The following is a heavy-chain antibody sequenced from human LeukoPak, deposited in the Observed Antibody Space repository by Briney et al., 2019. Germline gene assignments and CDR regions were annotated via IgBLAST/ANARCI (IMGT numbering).Heavy chain of an antibody. CDR1: GGSISRYY. D-gene: IGHD5-12*01. V-gene: IGHV4-59*01. CDR3: ARGEVAPNWFDP. Sequence: PSETLSLTCTVSGGSISRYYWSWTRQPPGKGLEWIGYIYYSGSTNYNPSLKSRVTISVDTSKNQFSLRLYSVTPADTAVYYCARGEVAPNWFDPWGQGILVTVSS. CDR2: IYYSGST. J-gene: IGHJ5*02.